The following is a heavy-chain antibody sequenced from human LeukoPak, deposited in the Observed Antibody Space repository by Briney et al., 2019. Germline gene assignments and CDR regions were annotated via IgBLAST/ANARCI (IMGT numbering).Heavy chain of an antibody. CDR2: IKQDGSEK. Sequence: GGSLRLSCAASGFTFSSYWMSWVRQAPGKGLEWVANIKQDGSEKYYVDSVKGRFTISRDNAKNSLYLQMNSLRAEDTAVYYCARLQTVGTVVKGDYFDYWGQGTLVTVSS. D-gene: IGHD2-21*02. J-gene: IGHJ4*02. CDR1: GFTFSSYW. CDR3: ARLQTVGTVVKGDYFDY. V-gene: IGHV3-7*01.